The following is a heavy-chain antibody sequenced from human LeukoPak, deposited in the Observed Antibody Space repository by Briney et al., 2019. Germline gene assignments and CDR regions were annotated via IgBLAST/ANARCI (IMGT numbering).Heavy chain of an antibody. V-gene: IGHV3-7*01. CDR3: ARETYNWNDECYLDY. Sequence: GGSLRLSCAASGFTFSSYWMSWVRQAPGKGLEWVANIKQDGSEKYYVDSVKGRFTISRDNAKNSLYLQMNSLRAEDTAVYYCARETYNWNDECYLDYWGQGTLVTVSS. CDR1: GFTFSSYW. CDR2: IKQDGSEK. D-gene: IGHD1-20*01. J-gene: IGHJ4*02.